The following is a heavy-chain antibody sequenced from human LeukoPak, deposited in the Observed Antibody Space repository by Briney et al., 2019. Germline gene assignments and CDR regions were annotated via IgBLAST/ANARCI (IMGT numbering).Heavy chain of an antibody. D-gene: IGHD3-16*02. CDR1: GFTFSNAW. J-gene: IGHJ4*02. CDR3: TIDRLFFQF. CDR2: AKSETDGGTI. V-gene: IGHV3-15*01. Sequence: SGGSLRLSCVGSGFTFSNAWVSWVRLTPEKGLEWLGRAKSETDGGTIDHAAPVNGRFNISRDDSSNTVFLQMSSLKIEDTAVYYCTIDRLFFQFWGQGSLVTVSS.